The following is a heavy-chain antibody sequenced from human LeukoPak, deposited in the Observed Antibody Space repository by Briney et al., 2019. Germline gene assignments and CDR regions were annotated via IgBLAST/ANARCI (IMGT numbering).Heavy chain of an antibody. CDR3: ARASPYSGSYYFDY. D-gene: IGHD1-26*01. V-gene: IGHV1-18*01. CDR2: ISAYNGNT. Sequence: ASVKVSCKASGYTFTSYGISWVRQAPGQGLEWMGWISAYNGNTNYAQKLQGRVTMTTDTSTSTAYMEMRSLRSDDTAVYYCARASPYSGSYYFDYWGQGTLVTVSS. J-gene: IGHJ4*02. CDR1: GYTFTSYG.